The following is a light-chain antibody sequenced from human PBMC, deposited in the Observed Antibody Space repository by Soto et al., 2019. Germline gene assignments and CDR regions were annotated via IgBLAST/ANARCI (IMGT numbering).Light chain of an antibody. CDR2: VAS. J-gene: IGKJ3*01. CDR1: QDTRSY. Sequence: DIQLTQSPSFLSASVGDRVTITCRASQDTRSYLAWYQQKPGKAPKLLIYVASTLQSGVPSRFSGSGSGTEFTLTISSLQPEDFATYYCQQHNSYPPTFGPGTKVEIK. CDR3: QQHNSYPPT. V-gene: IGKV1-9*01.